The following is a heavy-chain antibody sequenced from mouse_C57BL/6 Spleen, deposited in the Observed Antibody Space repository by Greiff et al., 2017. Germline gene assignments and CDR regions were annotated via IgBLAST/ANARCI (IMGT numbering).Heavy chain of an antibody. CDR2: IYPGDGDT. CDR1: GYAFSSYW. CDR3: ARSNYGNYEPGWYFDV. V-gene: IGHV1-80*01. D-gene: IGHD2-1*01. J-gene: IGHJ1*03. Sequence: QVQLQQSGAELVKPGASVTISCKASGYAFSSYWMNWVKQRPGKGLEWIGQIYPGDGDTNYNGKFKGKATLTADKSSSTAYMQLSSLTSEDSAVYFCARSNYGNYEPGWYFDVWGTGTTVTVSS.